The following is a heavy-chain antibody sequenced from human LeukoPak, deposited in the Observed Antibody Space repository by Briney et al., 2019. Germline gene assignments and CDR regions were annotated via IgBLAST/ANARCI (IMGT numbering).Heavy chain of an antibody. V-gene: IGHV3-30*01. J-gene: IGHJ4*02. Sequence: GGSLRLSCAASGFTFSRYAMHWVRQAPGKGLEWMAVISYDGNQNYYADSVNGRFTISRDSSKSTLYLQMNSLRVDDTAVYYCARDESLDYWGQGTLVTVSS. CDR3: ARDESLDY. CDR2: ISYDGNQN. CDR1: GFTFSRYA.